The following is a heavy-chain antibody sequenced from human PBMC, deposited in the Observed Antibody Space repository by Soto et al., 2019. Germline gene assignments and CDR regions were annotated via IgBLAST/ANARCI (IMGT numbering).Heavy chain of an antibody. V-gene: IGHV1-18*01. CDR2: ISAYNGNT. CDR1: GYTFTSYG. D-gene: IGHD6-13*01. J-gene: IGHJ6*02. Sequence: QVQLVQSGAEVKKPGASVKVSCKASGYTFTSYGISWVRQAPGQGLAWMGWISAYNGNTNYAQKLQGRVTMTTDTSTSTAYMELRSLRSDDTAVYYCARYGKAAESYYYYGMDVWGQGTTVTVSS. CDR3: ARYGKAAESYYYYGMDV.